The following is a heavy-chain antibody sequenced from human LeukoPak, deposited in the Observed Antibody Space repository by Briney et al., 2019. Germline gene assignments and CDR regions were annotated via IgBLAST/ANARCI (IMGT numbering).Heavy chain of an antibody. CDR1: GGTFSSYA. J-gene: IGHJ4*02. Sequence: GASVKVSCKASGGTFSSYAISWVRQAPGQGLEWMGRIIPILGIANYAQKFQGRVTITADKSTSTAYMELSSVRSEDTAVYYCARVPPRDGYNYRDYWGQGTLVTVSS. CDR2: IIPILGIA. V-gene: IGHV1-69*04. CDR3: ARVPPRDGYNYRDY. D-gene: IGHD5-24*01.